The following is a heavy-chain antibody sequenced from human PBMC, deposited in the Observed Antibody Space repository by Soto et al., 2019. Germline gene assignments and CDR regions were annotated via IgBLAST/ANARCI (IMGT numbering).Heavy chain of an antibody. V-gene: IGHV1-69*01. J-gene: IGHJ5*02. Sequence: QVQLVQSGAEVKKPGSSVKVSCKASGGTFRSNGISWVRQAPGQGLEWLGGIIPIVHTASYSQTFRGRVTISAEESMTTAYMELSSLRSEYTAVYYCAMITMIHSFDPWGQGTLVTVSS. CDR1: GGTFRSNG. CDR2: IIPIVHTA. D-gene: IGHD3-22*01. CDR3: AMITMIHSFDP.